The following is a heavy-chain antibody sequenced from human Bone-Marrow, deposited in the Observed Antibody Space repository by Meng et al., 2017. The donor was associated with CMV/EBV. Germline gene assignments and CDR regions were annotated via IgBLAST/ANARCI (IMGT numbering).Heavy chain of an antibody. CDR1: GFTLRTYS. CDR2: ISSSSSYM. CDR3: ARDPCPSGVCYLDS. D-gene: IGHD2-8*01. Sequence: GGSLRLSCAASGFTLRTYSMNWVRQAPGKGLEWVSSISSSSSYMYYADSVKGRFTISRDNAKKSLYLQMNSLRAEDTAVYYCARDPCPSGVCYLDSWGQGTLVTVSS. J-gene: IGHJ4*02. V-gene: IGHV3-21*01.